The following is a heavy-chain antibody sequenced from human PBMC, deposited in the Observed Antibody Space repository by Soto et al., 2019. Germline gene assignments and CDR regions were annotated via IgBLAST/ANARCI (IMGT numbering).Heavy chain of an antibody. CDR1: GGSISSYY. D-gene: IGHD3-10*01. J-gene: IGHJ4*02. Sequence: QVQLQESGPGLVKPSETLSLTCTVSGGSISSYYWSWVRQPPGKGLEGIGYIYYSGSTNYNPSLKSRVTISVDTSRNQLSLKLNAVTAADTAVYYCARLGVTMVRGIIKGSSFDYWGQGTLVTVSS. CDR2: IYYSGST. V-gene: IGHV4-59*08. CDR3: ARLGVTMVRGIIKGSSFDY.